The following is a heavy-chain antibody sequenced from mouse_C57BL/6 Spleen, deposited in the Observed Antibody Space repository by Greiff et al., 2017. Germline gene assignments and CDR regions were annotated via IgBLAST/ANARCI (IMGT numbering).Heavy chain of an antibody. J-gene: IGHJ2*01. V-gene: IGHV1-80*01. CDR3: ARGGGYDDLFDD. CDR2: IYPGDGAT. D-gene: IGHD2-2*01. Sequence: QVQLQQSGAELVKPGASVKISCKASGYAFSSYWMNWVKQRPGKGLEWIGQIYPGDGATNYNGKFKGKATLTADKSSSTAYRQLSSLTSEDSAVYFCARGGGYDDLFDDWGQGTTLTVSS. CDR1: GYAFSSYW.